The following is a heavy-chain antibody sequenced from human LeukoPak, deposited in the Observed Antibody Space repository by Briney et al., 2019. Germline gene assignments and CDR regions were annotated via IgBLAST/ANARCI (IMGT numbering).Heavy chain of an antibody. J-gene: IGHJ4*02. CDR2: INDSGRT. Sequence: SETLSLTCAVYGGSFSGYYWSWVRQPPGKGREWIGEINDSGRTNYNTSLKRRVTISVDTSKNLFSLKLSSVTAADTAVYYCARGGAYCSSTSCPVGRHWGQGTLVTVSS. CDR1: GGSFSGYY. CDR3: ARGGAYCSSTSCPVGRH. V-gene: IGHV4-34*01. D-gene: IGHD2-2*01.